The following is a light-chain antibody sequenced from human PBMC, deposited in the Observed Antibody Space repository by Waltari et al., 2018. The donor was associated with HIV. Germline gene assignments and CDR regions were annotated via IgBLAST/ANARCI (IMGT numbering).Light chain of an antibody. V-gene: IGLV1-44*01. CDR1: SSNIGSNT. CDR3: AAWDDSLNGPV. Sequence: QSVLTQPPSASGTPGQRVTISCSGSSSNIGSNTVNWYKQLPGTAPKLLIYSNNLRPSGVPDRFSGSKSGSSASLAISGLQSEDEADYYCAAWDDSLNGPVFGGGTKLTVL. CDR2: SNN. J-gene: IGLJ3*02.